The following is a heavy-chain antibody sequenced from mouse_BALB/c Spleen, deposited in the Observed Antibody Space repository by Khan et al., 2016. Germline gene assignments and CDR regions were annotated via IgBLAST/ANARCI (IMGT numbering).Heavy chain of an antibody. J-gene: IGHJ3*01. CDR2: ILPGSYT. CDR1: GYTFSSYW. D-gene: IGHD2-4*01. CDR3: ARWGYDDSDGAWFAY. V-gene: IGHV1-9*01. Sequence: QVQLQQSGAELMKPGASVKISCKATGYTFSSYWIEWVKQRPGHGLEGIGEILPGSYTNNNENFKVKATFTADPSSNTAYMQLSSLTPEDSAVYSCARWGYDDSDGAWFAYWGQGTLVTVSA.